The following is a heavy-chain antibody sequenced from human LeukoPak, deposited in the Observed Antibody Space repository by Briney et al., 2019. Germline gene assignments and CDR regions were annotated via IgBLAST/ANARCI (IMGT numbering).Heavy chain of an antibody. CDR3: ATFSRSWGYGGLIY. D-gene: IGHD4-23*01. V-gene: IGHV1-24*01. J-gene: IGHJ4*02. Sequence: ASVKVSCKVSGYTLTELSMHWVRQAPGKGLEWMGGFDPEDGETIYAQKFQGRVTMTEDTSTDTAYMELSSLRSEDTAVYYCATFSRSWGYGGLIYWGQGTLVTVSS. CDR1: GYTLTELS. CDR2: FDPEDGET.